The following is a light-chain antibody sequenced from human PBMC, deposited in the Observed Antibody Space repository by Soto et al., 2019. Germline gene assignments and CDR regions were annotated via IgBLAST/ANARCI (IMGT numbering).Light chain of an antibody. J-gene: IGKJ1*01. V-gene: IGKV3-15*01. CDR3: QQYNIWPQWT. Sequence: EILMTQSPGTLSVSPGERATLSCRASHSVSRNLAWYQQKPGQTPRLLIFGASARATGTPARFSGSGSGTEYTLTISSVQSEDFAVYYCQQYNIWPQWTFGQETKVEIK. CDR2: GAS. CDR1: HSVSRN.